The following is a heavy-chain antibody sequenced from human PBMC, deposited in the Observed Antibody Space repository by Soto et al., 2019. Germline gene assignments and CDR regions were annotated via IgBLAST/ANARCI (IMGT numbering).Heavy chain of an antibody. CDR1: GGSISSDGYY. J-gene: IGHJ5*02. Sequence: SETLSLTCTVSGGSISSDGYYWSWIRQHPGKGLEWIGSISYSGSTSYNPSLKSRLTISVDRSKSQFSLNLSSVTAADTAVYYCARRDRSGYSYWLDTWGQGTLVTVSS. D-gene: IGHD3-22*01. V-gene: IGHV4-31*03. CDR3: ARRDRSGYSYWLDT. CDR2: ISYSGST.